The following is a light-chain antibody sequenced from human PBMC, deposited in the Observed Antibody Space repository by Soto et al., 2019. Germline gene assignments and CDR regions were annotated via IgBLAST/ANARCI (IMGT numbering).Light chain of an antibody. CDR1: SSDVGGNNY. CDR3: SSYAGSNNVI. J-gene: IGLJ2*01. Sequence: HFALTQPPSASGSPGQSVAISCTGTSSDVGGNNYVSWYQQHPGKAPKLMVYEVTKRPSGVPDRFSGSKSGNTASLTVSGLQAEDEADYYCSSYAGSNNVIFGGGTKVTVL. V-gene: IGLV2-8*01. CDR2: EVT.